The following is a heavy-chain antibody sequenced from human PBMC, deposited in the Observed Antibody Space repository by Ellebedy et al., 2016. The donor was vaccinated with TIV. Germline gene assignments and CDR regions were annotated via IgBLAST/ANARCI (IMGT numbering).Heavy chain of an antibody. CDR3: ASAARGSGAYESF. CDR2: IYTDGSST. V-gene: IGHV3-74*01. CDR1: GFTFSRYW. D-gene: IGHD5-12*01. J-gene: IGHJ4*02. Sequence: GESLKISCAASGFTFSRYWMHWVRQAPGKGLEWVSRIYTDGSSTNYADSVKGRFTISRDNAKNTLYLQMNSLRADDTALYYCASAARGSGAYESFWGQGTLVTVSS.